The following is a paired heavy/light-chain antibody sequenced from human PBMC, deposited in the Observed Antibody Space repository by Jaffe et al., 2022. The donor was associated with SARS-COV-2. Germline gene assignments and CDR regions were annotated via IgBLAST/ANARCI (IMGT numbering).Heavy chain of an antibody. V-gene: IGHV1-69*06. CDR2: IISALGAA. J-gene: IGHJ4*02. CDR3: AKDGNSDYYFEY. D-gene: IGHD1-1*01. CDR1: GGTSSSDA. Sequence: QVQLVQSGAEVKKPGSSVKVSCKASGGTSSSDAFSWVRQAPGQGPQWMGGIISALGAASYAQSFQGKITITADKSTNTFYMELSNLTSEDTAVYYCAKDGNSDYYFEYWGQGTLVTVSS.
Light chain of an antibody. CDR1: QSVYDTSRSNNY. CDR3: QQYYGPPWT. J-gene: IGKJ2*01. V-gene: IGKV4-1*01. CDR2: WAS. Sequence: DFVMTQSPDSLAVSLGERATITCKSSQSVYDTSRSNNYLAWYQQKPGQPPKLLIYWASTRQSGVPDRFSGSGSGTDFTLTIDGLQAEDVAVYFCQQYYGPPWTFGQGTKLEIK.